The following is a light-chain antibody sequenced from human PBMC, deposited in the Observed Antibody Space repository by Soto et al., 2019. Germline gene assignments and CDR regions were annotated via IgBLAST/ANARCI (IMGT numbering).Light chain of an antibody. Sequence: EIVLTQSPGTPSLSPGEGATLSCSASQSVNSSNLDWYQPKPGQAPRLLIYGASTRATGIPDRFSGSGSGTDFSLTISRLEPEDVAVYYCQQYGDSPRTFGQGTKVEIK. J-gene: IGKJ1*01. CDR2: GAS. CDR1: QSVNSSN. CDR3: QQYGDSPRT. V-gene: IGKV3-20*01.